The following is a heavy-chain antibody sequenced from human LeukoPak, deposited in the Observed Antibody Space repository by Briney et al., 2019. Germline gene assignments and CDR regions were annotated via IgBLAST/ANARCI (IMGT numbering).Heavy chain of an antibody. CDR1: GFTFSSYA. V-gene: IGHV3-23*01. CDR3: AKDLIVVVHGAAFDI. J-gene: IGHJ3*02. CDR2: ISGSGGST. D-gene: IGHD3-22*01. Sequence: PGGYLRLYCAASGFTFSSYAMSWVRQAPGQGLEWVSAISGSGGSTYYADSVKGRFTISRDNSKNTLYLQMNSLRAEDTAVYYCAKDLIVVVHGAAFDIWGQGTMVTVSS.